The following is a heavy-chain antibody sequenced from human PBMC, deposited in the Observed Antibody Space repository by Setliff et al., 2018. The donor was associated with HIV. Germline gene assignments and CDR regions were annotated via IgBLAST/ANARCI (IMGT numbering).Heavy chain of an antibody. V-gene: IGHV3-30*02. CDR1: DFTFSSYA. CDR2: IRYDGSNK. J-gene: IGHJ4*02. Sequence: PGGSLRLSCAPSDFTFSSYAMHWVRQAPGKGLEWVSFIRYDGSNKYYAASVKGRFTISRDNSKNTLYLQMNSLRPEDTAVYYCAKGAAAGPNHFFDYWGQGTLVTVSS. D-gene: IGHD6-13*01. CDR3: AKGAAAGPNHFFDY.